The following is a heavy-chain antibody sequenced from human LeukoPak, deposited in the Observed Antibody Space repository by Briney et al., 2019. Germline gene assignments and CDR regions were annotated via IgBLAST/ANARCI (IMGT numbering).Heavy chain of an antibody. J-gene: IGHJ6*02. CDR1: GYTFTGYY. D-gene: IGHD5-18*01. V-gene: IGHV1-2*02. Sequence: ASVKVSCKASGYTFTGYYMHWVRQAPGQGLEWMGWINPNSGGTNCAQKFQGRVTMTRNTSISTAYMELSSLRSEDTAVYYCARANTAMVYYYYYYGMDVWGQGTTVTVSS. CDR2: INPNSGGT. CDR3: ARANTAMVYYYYYYGMDV.